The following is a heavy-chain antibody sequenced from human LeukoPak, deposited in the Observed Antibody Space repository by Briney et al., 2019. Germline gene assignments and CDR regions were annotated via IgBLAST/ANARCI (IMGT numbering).Heavy chain of an antibody. CDR2: IYQSETA. J-gene: IGHJ4*02. CDR3: ARGGYSYGYWSFDY. Sequence: SETLSLTCTVSGYSISSGYFWGWMRQPPGKGLEWIGSIYQSETAHYNPSLKRRVTISVDTSKNQFSLKLRSVMAADTAVYYCARGGYSYGYWSFDYWGQGTLVTVSS. V-gene: IGHV4-38-2*02. D-gene: IGHD5-18*01. CDR1: GYSISSGYF.